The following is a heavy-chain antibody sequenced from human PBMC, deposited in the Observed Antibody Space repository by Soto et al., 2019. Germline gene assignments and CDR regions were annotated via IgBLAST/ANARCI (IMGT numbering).Heavy chain of an antibody. V-gene: IGHV4-38-2*02. J-gene: IGHJ6*02. Sequence: LSLTCAVSGYSISSGYYWGWIRQPPGKGLEWIGSIYHSGSTYYNPSLKSRVTISVDTSKNQFSLKLSSVTAADTAVYYCARESRASSWHYYYGMDVWGQGTTVTVSS. CDR2: IYHSGST. CDR1: GYSISSGYY. CDR3: ARESRASSWHYYYGMDV. D-gene: IGHD6-13*01.